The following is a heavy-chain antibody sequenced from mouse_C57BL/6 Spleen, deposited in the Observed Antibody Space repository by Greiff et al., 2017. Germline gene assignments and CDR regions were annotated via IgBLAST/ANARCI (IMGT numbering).Heavy chain of an antibody. Sequence: VQLQQSGAELVRPGASVTLSCKASGYTFTDYEMHWVKQTPVHGLEWIGAIDPETGGTAYNQKFKGKAILTVDKSSSTAYMELRSLTSEDSAVYYCTRSGYYNSYWFDYGGQGTRVTVSA. CDR2: IDPETGGT. D-gene: IGHD1-3*01. CDR1: GYTFTDYE. V-gene: IGHV1-15*01. CDR3: TRSGYYNSYWFDY. J-gene: IGHJ3*01.